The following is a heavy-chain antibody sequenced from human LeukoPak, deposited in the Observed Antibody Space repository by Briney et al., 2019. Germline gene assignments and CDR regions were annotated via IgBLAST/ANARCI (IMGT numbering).Heavy chain of an antibody. V-gene: IGHV3-23*01. Sequence: PGGSLRLSCAASGFTFSSYAMSWVRQAPGKGLEWVSAISGSGGSTYYADSVKGRFTISRDNSKNALYLQMNSLRAEDTAVYYCAKGLSGSYYVFFDYWGQGTLVTVSS. J-gene: IGHJ4*02. D-gene: IGHD1-26*01. CDR2: ISGSGGST. CDR3: AKGLSGSYYVFFDY. CDR1: GFTFSSYA.